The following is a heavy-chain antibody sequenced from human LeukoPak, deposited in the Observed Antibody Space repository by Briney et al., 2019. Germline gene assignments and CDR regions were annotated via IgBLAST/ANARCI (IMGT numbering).Heavy chain of an antibody. J-gene: IGHJ4*02. CDR2: ISYSGST. CDR1: GGSISSYY. V-gene: IGHV4-59*08. D-gene: IGHD3-9*01. Sequence: SETLSLTCTVSGGSISSYYWSWIRQPPGKGLEWIGYISYSGSTNYNPSLKSRVIISVDTSKNQFSLRLSAVTAADTAVYYCARVPPLDDILTGYFDYWGQGTLATVSS. CDR3: ARVPPLDDILTGYFDY.